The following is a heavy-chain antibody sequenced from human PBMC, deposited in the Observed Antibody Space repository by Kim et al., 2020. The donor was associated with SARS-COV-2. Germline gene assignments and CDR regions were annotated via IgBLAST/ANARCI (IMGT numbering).Heavy chain of an antibody. J-gene: IGHJ4*02. CDR1: GFTFSASA. V-gene: IGHV3-73*01. CDR3: SRHSGKHGDRGFDN. CDR2: IRSKPNNYAT. D-gene: IGHD4-17*01. Sequence: GGSLRLSCAASGFTFSASAMHWVRQASGKGLEWVGRIRSKPNNYATSYAASVPGRFTISRDDSTNTVYLQMDSLKTDDTAVYFCSRHSGKHGDRGFDNWGQGTLDTVSS.